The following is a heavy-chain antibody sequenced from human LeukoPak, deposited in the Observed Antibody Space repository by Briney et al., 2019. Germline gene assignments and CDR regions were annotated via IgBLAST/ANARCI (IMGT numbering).Heavy chain of an antibody. V-gene: IGHV3-48*03. CDR2: ISSSGSTI. D-gene: IGHD3-10*01. CDR3: AREKMVRGVIRALDY. CDR1: GFTFSSYE. Sequence: PGGSLRLSCAASGFTFSSYEMNWVRQAPGKGLEWVSYISSSGSTIYYADPVKGRFTISRDNAKNTLYLQMNSLRAEDTAVYYCAREKMVRGVIRALDYWGQGTLVTVSS. J-gene: IGHJ4*02.